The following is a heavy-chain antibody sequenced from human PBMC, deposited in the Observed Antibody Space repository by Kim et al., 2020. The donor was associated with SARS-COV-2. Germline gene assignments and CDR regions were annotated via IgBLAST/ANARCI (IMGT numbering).Heavy chain of an antibody. Sequence: GESLKISCKGSGYSFTSYWISWVRQMPGKGLEWMGRIDPSDSYTNYSPSFQGHVTISADKSISTAYLQWSSLKASDTAMYYCARLLRDGYNVKRPPFDYWGQGTLVTVSS. CDR3: ARLLRDGYNVKRPPFDY. CDR2: IDPSDSYT. J-gene: IGHJ4*02. D-gene: IGHD5-12*01. V-gene: IGHV5-10-1*01. CDR1: GYSFTSYW.